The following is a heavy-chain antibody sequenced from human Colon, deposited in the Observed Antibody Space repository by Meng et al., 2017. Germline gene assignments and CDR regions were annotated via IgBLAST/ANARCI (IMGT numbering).Heavy chain of an antibody. CDR2: IYSSGRT. J-gene: IGHJ5*02. V-gene: IGHV4-4*07. CDR3: ARVQRFCTGGICSNWFDP. CDR1: GGSMSGYY. D-gene: IGHD2-15*01. Sequence: QVPLQGSGPGLVKTSETLSLTCTVSGGSMSGYYWNWIRQPAGKGLEWIGHIYSSGRTNYNPSLKSRVTISVDSSKNQFSLNLTSVTAADTAVYFCARVQRFCTGGICSNWFDPWGQGTLVTVSS.